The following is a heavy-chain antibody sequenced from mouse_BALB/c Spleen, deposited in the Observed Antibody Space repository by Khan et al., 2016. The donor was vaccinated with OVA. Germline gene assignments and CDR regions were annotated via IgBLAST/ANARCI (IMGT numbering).Heavy chain of an antibody. CDR2: IDPFSGIT. CDR3: KRHGDVAWFTY. J-gene: IGHJ3*01. V-gene: IGHV1S135*01. CDR1: GYSFTSYY. Sequence: VQLKESGPELMKPGASVKISCRTSGYSFTSYYIHWMMQSHGKSLEWIGYIDPFSGITTYNQNFKGKATLTVDKSSSTAYIHLSNLTSEDSAVYYCKRHGDVAWFTYWGQGTLVTVSA. D-gene: IGHD2-13*01.